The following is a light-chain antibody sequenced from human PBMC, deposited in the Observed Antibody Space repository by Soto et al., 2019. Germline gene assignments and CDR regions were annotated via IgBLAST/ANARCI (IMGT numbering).Light chain of an antibody. J-gene: IGKJ1*01. Sequence: EIVLTQSPGTLSLSPGERATLSCRASQSVTSGYLAWFQQKPGQPPRLLIYSAASRATGVPDRFSGSGSGTDFTVTISRLEPEDFAVYYCQQYGSSPPNTFGQGTKVEIK. CDR3: QQYGSSPPNT. V-gene: IGKV3-20*01. CDR1: QSVTSGY. CDR2: SAA.